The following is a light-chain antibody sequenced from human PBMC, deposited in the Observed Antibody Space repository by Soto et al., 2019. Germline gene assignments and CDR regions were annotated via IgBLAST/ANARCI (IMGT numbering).Light chain of an antibody. V-gene: IGKV3-20*01. J-gene: IGKJ2*01. CDR3: QQYGSSPYT. CDR2: GAS. Sequence: EIVLTQSPGTLSLSPGERATLSCRASQSVSNSNLAWFQQKPGQAPRLLIHGASSRATGTPDRFSGSESGTDFTLTISRLEPEDFAVYYCQQYGSSPYTFGQGPKLQIK. CDR1: QSVSNSN.